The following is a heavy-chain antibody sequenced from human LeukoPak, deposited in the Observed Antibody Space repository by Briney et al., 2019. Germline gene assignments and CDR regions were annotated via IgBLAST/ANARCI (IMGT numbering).Heavy chain of an antibody. CDR1: GGSFSGYY. J-gene: IGHJ5*02. Sequence: KPSATLSLTCAVYGGSFSGYYWSWIRQPPGKGLEWIGEINHSGSTNYNPSLKSRVTISVDTSKNQFSLKLSSVTAADTAVYYCARGLLRYSYGLKVWFDPWGQETLVTVSS. V-gene: IGHV4-34*01. D-gene: IGHD5-18*01. CDR2: INHSGST. CDR3: ARGLLRYSYGLKVWFDP.